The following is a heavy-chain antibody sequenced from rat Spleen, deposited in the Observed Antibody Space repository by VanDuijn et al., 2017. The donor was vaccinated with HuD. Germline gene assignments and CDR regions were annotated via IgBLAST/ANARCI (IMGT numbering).Heavy chain of an antibody. D-gene: IGHD1-10*01. V-gene: IGHV3-1*01. CDR3: EGRREQVYNNYFDY. Sequence: EVQLQESGPGLVKPSQSLSLTCSVTSYSITSNYWDWIRKFPGNKMEWIGQITYSGSTSYNPSLKSRNSITRDTSKNEFFLQLNSVNTEETAKYYGEGRREQVYNNYFDYWGQGVMVTVSS. J-gene: IGHJ2*01. CDR2: ITYSGST. CDR1: SYSITSNY.